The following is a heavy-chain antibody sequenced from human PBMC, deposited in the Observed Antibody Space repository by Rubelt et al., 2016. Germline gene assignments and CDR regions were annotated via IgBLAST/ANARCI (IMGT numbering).Heavy chain of an antibody. J-gene: IGHJ4*02. Sequence: EVQLLESGGGLVQPGGSLRLPCAASGFTFSSYAMSWVRQAPGKGLEWVSAISGSGGSTYYADSVKGRFTISRDNSKNTLYLQMNSLRAEDTAVYYCAKVPYGSGSRMWWFDYWGQGTLVTVSS. CDR1: GFTFSSYA. CDR3: AKVPYGSGSRMWWFDY. V-gene: IGHV3-23*01. D-gene: IGHD3-10*01. CDR2: ISGSGGST.